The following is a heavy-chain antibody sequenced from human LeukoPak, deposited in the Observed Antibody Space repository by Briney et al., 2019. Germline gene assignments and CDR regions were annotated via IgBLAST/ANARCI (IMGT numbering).Heavy chain of an antibody. V-gene: IGHV4-30-2*01. CDR2: IHHSGST. CDR3: ARANVYGDRSFDY. Sequence: SETLSLTCAVSGGSISSGGYSWSWIRQPPGKGLEWIGYIHHSGSTYYNPSLKSRVTISVDRSKNQFSLKLSSVTAADTAVYYCARANVYGDRSFDYWGQGTLVTVSS. D-gene: IGHD4-17*01. CDR1: GGSISSGGYS. J-gene: IGHJ4*02.